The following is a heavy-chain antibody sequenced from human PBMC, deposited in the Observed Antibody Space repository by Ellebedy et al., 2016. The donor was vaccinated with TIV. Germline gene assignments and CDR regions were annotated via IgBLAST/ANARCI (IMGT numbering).Heavy chain of an antibody. Sequence: GESLKISXAASGFTFSSYWMHWVRQAPGKGLVWVSRINSDGSSTSYADSVKGRFTISRDNAENTLYLQMNSLRAEDTAVYYCARVPIVVVTALNWFDPWGQGTLVTVSS. J-gene: IGHJ5*02. V-gene: IGHV3-74*01. CDR1: GFTFSSYW. CDR3: ARVPIVVVTALNWFDP. D-gene: IGHD2-21*02. CDR2: INSDGSST.